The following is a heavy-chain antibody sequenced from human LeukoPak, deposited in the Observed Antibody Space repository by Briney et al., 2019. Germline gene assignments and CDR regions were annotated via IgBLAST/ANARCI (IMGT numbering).Heavy chain of an antibody. V-gene: IGHV3-30*04. CDR3: ATDFRYSGYDSPFDY. CDR1: GFTFSSYA. Sequence: GGPLRLSCAASGFTFSSYAMHWVRQAPGKGLEWVAVISYDGSNKYYADSVKGRFTISRDNSKNTLYLQMNSLRAEDTAVYYCATDFRYSGYDSPFDYWGQGTLVTVSS. D-gene: IGHD5-12*01. J-gene: IGHJ4*02. CDR2: ISYDGSNK.